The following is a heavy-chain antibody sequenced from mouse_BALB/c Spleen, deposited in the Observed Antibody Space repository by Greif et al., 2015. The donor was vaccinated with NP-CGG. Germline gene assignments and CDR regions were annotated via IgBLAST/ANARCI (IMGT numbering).Heavy chain of an antibody. CDR3: ARKPYYYGSGVGY. D-gene: IGHD1-1*01. J-gene: IGHJ4*01. CDR1: GFSLTSYG. Sequence: VQLVESGPGLVQPPQSLSITCTVSGFSLTSYGVHWVRQSPGKGLEWLGVIWSGGSTDYNAAFISRLSISKDNSKSQVFFKMNSLQANDTAIYYWARKPYYYGSGVGYWGQGTSVTVSS. CDR2: IWSGGST. V-gene: IGHV2-2*02.